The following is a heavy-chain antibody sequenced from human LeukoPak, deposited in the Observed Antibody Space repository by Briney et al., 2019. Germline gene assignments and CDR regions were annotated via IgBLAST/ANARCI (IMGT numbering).Heavy chain of an antibody. CDR2: FYSGGST. D-gene: IGHD3-10*01. Sequence: GGSLRLSCAASGFTVSSHYINWVRQAPGKGLEWVSVFYSGGSTFYANSVKGRFTISRDNSKNTLYLQMNSLRAEDTAVYYCTKAPPGKFDPWGQGTLVTVSS. CDR1: GFTVSSHY. V-gene: IGHV3-53*01. CDR3: TKAPPGKFDP. J-gene: IGHJ5*02.